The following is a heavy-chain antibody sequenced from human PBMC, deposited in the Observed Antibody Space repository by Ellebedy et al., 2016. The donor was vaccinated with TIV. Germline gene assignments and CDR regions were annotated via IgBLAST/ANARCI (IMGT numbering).Heavy chain of an antibody. CDR2: IYTIGST. J-gene: IGHJ4*02. D-gene: IGHD3-10*01. Sequence: MPGGSLRLSCTVSGGSISDHYWNWIRQPAGKGLEWIGRIYTIGSTSYNPSYNPFLKSQLTRSVDTSKNQFSLKLRSVTAADTAVYYCARGGNYGAWDYLDYWGQGALVTVSS. CDR3: ARGGNYGAWDYLDY. CDR1: GGSISDHY. V-gene: IGHV4-4*07.